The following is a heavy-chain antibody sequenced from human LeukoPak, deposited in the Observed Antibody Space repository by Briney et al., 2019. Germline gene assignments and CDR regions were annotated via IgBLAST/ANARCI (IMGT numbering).Heavy chain of an antibody. D-gene: IGHD1-1*01. V-gene: IGHV4-59*01. CDR2: ISHIGNT. CDR3: ARAGPENLNWRYYIDF. Sequence: SXXLSLTCXVSXDPINKYFXSWLRQSPGKGLEWIGYISHIGNTNYNPSLKSRVSISLDKSNNQFSLRLTSVTAADTAIYYCARAGPENLNWRYYIDFWGQGILVTVSS. CDR1: XDPINKYF. J-gene: IGHJ4*02.